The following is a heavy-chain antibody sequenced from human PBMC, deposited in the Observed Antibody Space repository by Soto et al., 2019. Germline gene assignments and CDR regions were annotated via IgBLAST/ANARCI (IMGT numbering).Heavy chain of an antibody. Sequence: PTLVNPTQTLTLTCTFSGFSLSTSGMCVSWIGQPPGKALEWLALIDWDDDKYYSTSLKTRLTISKDTSKNQVVLTMTNMDPVDTATYYCARISTAAAELENWGQGTMVTVSS. V-gene: IGHV2-70*01. CDR1: GFSLSTSGMC. CDR2: IDWDDDK. CDR3: ARISTAAAELEN. D-gene: IGHD6-13*01. J-gene: IGHJ3*01.